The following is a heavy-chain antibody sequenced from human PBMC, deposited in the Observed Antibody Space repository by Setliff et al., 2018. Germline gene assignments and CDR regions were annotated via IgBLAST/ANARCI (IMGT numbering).Heavy chain of an antibody. Sequence: ASVKVSCKASGYTFTVYTMNWVRQAPGQGLEWMGWINTYTGSPTYAQGFTGRFVFSLDTSVSTAYLQISSLKAEDTAVYYCASRGTSNGYYYYMDVWGKGTTVTVSS. CDR3: ASRGTSNGYYYYMDV. CDR2: INTYTGSP. J-gene: IGHJ6*03. CDR1: GYTFTVYT. D-gene: IGHD3-16*01. V-gene: IGHV7-4-1*02.